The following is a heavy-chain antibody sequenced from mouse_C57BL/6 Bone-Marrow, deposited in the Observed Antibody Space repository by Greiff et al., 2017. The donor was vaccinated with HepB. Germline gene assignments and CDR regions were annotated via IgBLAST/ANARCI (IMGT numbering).Heavy chain of an antibody. CDR1: GFTFTDHT. D-gene: IGHD2-1*01. CDR3: ARILWYPYYYVMDY. Sequence: QVQLQQSDAELVKPGASVKISCKVSGFTFTDHTIHWMKQRPEQGLEWIGYIYPRDGSTKYNEKFKGKATLTADKSSSTAYMQLNSLNSENSAVYFCARILWYPYYYVMDYWGQGTSVTVSS. J-gene: IGHJ4*01. V-gene: IGHV1-78*01. CDR2: IYPRDGST.